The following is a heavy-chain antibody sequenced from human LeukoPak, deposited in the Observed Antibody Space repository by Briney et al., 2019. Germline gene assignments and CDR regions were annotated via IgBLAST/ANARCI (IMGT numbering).Heavy chain of an antibody. CDR1: VYTFTSYG. D-gene: IGHD3-3*01. Sequence: ASVKVSCKASVYTFTSYGISWVRQARGQGLEWMGWISDYNGKTNYAQKLQGRVTMTTDTSPSTAYMELRSLRSDDTAVYYCARDDTIFGVVTPVDYWGQGTLVTVSS. CDR3: ARDDTIFGVVTPVDY. J-gene: IGHJ4*02. V-gene: IGHV1-18*01. CDR2: ISDYNGKT.